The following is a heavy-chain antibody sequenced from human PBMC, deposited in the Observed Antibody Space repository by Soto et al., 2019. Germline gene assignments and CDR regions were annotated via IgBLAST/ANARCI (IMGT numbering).Heavy chain of an antibody. D-gene: IGHD3-3*01. Sequence: GGSLRLSCAASGFTFSSYSMNWVRQAPGKGLEWVSSISSSSSYIYYADSVKGRFTISRDNAKNSLYLQMNSLRAEDTAVYYCARDHRPSYDFWSGYPQGFDYWGQGTLVTSPQ. CDR2: ISSSSSYI. CDR1: GFTFSSYS. J-gene: IGHJ4*02. V-gene: IGHV3-21*01. CDR3: ARDHRPSYDFWSGYPQGFDY.